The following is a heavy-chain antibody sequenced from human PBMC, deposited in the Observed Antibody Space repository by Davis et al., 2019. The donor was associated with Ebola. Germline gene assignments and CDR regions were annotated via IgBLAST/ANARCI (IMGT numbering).Heavy chain of an antibody. J-gene: IGHJ6*02. CDR3: ASRASGWYGWEMDV. CDR1: GYTS. CDR2: NSTYNGNT. D-gene: IGHD6-19*01. Sequence: AASVKVSCKASGYTSITSVRQAAGQGLERTGWNSTYNGNTNYAQKLQGRVTMTTDTSTSTAYMELRSLRSDDTAVYYCASRASGWYGWEMDVWGQGTTVTVSS. V-gene: IGHV1-18*01.